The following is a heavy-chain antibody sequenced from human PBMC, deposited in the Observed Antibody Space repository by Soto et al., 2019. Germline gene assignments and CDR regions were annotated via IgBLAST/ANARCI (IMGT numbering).Heavy chain of an antibody. J-gene: IGHJ4*02. V-gene: IGHV1-69*13. CDR1: GGTFSSYA. Sequence: ASVKVSCKASGGTFSSYAISWVRQAPGQGLEWMGEIIPIFGTANYAQKFQGRVTITADESTSTAYMELSSLRSEDTAVYYCARVMAVAGTWYYFDYWGQGTLVTVSS. D-gene: IGHD6-19*01. CDR2: IIPIFGTA. CDR3: ARVMAVAGTWYYFDY.